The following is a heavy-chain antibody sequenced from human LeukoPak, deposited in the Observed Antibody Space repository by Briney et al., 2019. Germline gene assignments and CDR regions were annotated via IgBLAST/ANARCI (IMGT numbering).Heavy chain of an antibody. V-gene: IGHV4-31*03. Sequence: SETLSLTCTVSGGSISSGGYYWSWIRQHPGKGLEWIGYIYYSGSTYYNPSLKSRATISVDTSKNQFSLKLSSVTAADTAVYYCARVGYCSSTSCGGNYYYYYYMDVWGKGTTVTVSS. J-gene: IGHJ6*03. CDR1: GGSISSGGYY. CDR3: ARVGYCSSTSCGGNYYYYYYMDV. CDR2: IYYSGST. D-gene: IGHD2-2*01.